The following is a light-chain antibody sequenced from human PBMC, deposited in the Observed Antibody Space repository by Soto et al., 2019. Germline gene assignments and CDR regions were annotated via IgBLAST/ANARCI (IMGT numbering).Light chain of an antibody. CDR3: QQRSDWPIT. V-gene: IGKV3-11*01. CDR1: QSVDIN. Sequence: EIVLPQSPATLSVSPGDRVTLSCRASQSVDINLAWYQQKPGQAPRLLIYDVSTRATGIPARFSGSGSGTDFTLTITSLEPEDFAVYSCQQRSDWPITFGQGTRLEI. CDR2: DVS. J-gene: IGKJ5*01.